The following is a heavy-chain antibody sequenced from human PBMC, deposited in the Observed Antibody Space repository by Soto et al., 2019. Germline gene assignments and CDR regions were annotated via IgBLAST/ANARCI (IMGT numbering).Heavy chain of an antibody. Sequence: KPSETLSLTCTVSAASFSKYYWTWIRQPPGKGLEWIGYVYFNGNTNYNPSLKRRVSISIDTSKNQISLTLNSVTAADTAVYYCASVTFGGVVLAHWGQGTLVTVS. V-gene: IGHV4-59*01. J-gene: IGHJ4*02. CDR2: VYFNGNT. CDR1: AASFSKYY. CDR3: ASVTFGGVVLAH. D-gene: IGHD3-16*01.